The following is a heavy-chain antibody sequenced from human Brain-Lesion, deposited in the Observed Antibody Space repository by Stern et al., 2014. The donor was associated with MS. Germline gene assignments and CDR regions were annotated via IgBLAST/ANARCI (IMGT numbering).Heavy chain of an antibody. V-gene: IGHV5-51*01. D-gene: IGHD6-19*01. CDR3: ARTYSSGWYGGHAFDI. J-gene: IGHJ3*02. CDR1: GYRFDNYW. Sequence: ELQLVESGAEVKKPGESLKISCKGSGYRFDNYWIGWVRKKPGKGLEWLGIIYTANSDTRYSPSLQGQVTISADKSISTVYLQWSSLKASDTAMYYCARTYSSGWYGGHAFDIWGQGTMVTVSS. CDR2: IYTANSDT.